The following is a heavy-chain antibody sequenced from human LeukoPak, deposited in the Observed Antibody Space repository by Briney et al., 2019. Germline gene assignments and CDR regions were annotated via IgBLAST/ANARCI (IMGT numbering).Heavy chain of an antibody. V-gene: IGHV3-7*01. J-gene: IGHJ4*02. CDR3: ARGRGDY. D-gene: IGHD1-26*01. CDR2: IKQDGSDK. Sequence: GGSLRLSCAASGFTFSTYWMTWVRQAPGKGPESVATIKQDGSDKYYLDSVKGRFAISRDNAKNSLFPQMNSLRVEDTAVYYCARGRGDYWGQGTPVTVSS. CDR1: GFTFSTYW.